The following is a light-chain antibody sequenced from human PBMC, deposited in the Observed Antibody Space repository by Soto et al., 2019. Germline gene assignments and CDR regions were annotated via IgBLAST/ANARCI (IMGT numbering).Light chain of an antibody. J-gene: IGKJ1*01. V-gene: IGKV3-20*01. Sequence: EIVLTQSPGTLSLSPGERATLSCRASQSVSSSYLTWYQQKPGQAPRLLIFGASSRATGIPDRFSGRGSRTDFTLTVNRLEPEDFAVYYCQQYGSSLWTFGQGTKVEIK. CDR3: QQYGSSLWT. CDR2: GAS. CDR1: QSVSSSY.